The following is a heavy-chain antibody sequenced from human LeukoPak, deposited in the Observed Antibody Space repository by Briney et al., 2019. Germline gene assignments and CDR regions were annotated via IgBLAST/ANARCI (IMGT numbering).Heavy chain of an antibody. CDR2: ISGSGGST. CDR3: ATALDYYDSSGYYSDY. Sequence: GRSLRLSCAASGFTFSSYAMSWVRQAPGKGLEWVSAISGSGGSTYYADSVKGRFTISRDNSKNTLYLQMNSLRAEDTAVYYCATALDYYDSSGYYSDYWGQGTLVTVSS. D-gene: IGHD3-22*01. V-gene: IGHV3-23*01. J-gene: IGHJ4*02. CDR1: GFTFSSYA.